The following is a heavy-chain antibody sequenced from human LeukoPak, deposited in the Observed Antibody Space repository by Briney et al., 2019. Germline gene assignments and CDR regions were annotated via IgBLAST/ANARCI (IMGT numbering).Heavy chain of an antibody. D-gene: IGHD2-2*01. J-gene: IGHJ6*03. V-gene: IGHV4-34*01. Sequence: PSETLSLTYAVYGGSFSGYYWSWIRQTPGKGLEWIGEINHSGSTNYNPSLKSRVTISVDTSKNQFSLKLSSVTAADTAVYYCARDYCSSTSCYLYYMDVWGKGTTVTVSS. CDR1: GGSFSGYY. CDR3: ARDYCSSTSCYLYYMDV. CDR2: INHSGST.